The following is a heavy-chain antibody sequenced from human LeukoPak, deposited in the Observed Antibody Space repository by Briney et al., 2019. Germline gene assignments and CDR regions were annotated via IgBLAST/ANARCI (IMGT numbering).Heavy chain of an antibody. CDR3: ARRWFGDHSPAGYFDY. CDR1: GGSISSYY. CDR2: IYYSGST. V-gene: IGHV4-59*08. Sequence: SETLSLTCTVSGGSISSYYWSWIRQPPGKGLEWIGYIYYSGSTNYNPSLKSRVTISVDTSKNQFSLKLSSVTAADTAVYYCARRWFGDHSPAGYFDYWGQGTLVTVSS. D-gene: IGHD3-10*01. J-gene: IGHJ4*02.